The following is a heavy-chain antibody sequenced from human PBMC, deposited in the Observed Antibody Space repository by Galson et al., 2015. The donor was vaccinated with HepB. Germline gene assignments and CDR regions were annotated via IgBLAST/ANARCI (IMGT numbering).Heavy chain of an antibody. Sequence: SLRISGAASGFSFGEYAMSWFRQAPGEGLEWVGFINRNTYGASTQYDASVGGRFILSRDASKSTVYLQMNSLKTEDTAVYYCSRGETWTDFWGQGTLVTVSS. J-gene: IGHJ4*02. CDR3: SRGETWTDF. CDR1: GFSFGEYA. D-gene: IGHD1-26*01. CDR2: INRNTYGAST. V-gene: IGHV3-49*03.